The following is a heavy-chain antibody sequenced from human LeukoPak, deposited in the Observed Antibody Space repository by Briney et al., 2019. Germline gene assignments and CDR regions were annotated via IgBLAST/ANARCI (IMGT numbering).Heavy chain of an antibody. CDR1: GGSISSGSYY. J-gene: IGHJ6*03. CDR3: ARDAAARRGTYYYYYMDV. D-gene: IGHD6-6*01. CDR2: IYTSGST. Sequence: SETLSLTCTVSGGSISSGSYYWSWIRQPAGKGLEWIGRIYTSGSTNYNPSLKSRVTISVDTSKNQFSLKLSSVTAADTAVYYCARDAAARRGTYYYYYMDVWGKGTTVTVS. V-gene: IGHV4-61*02.